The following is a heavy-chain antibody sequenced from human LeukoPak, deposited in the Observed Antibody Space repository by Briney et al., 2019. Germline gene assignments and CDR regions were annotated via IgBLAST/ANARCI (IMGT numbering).Heavy chain of an antibody. J-gene: IGHJ4*02. Sequence: SETLSHTCTVSGGSISSYYWSWIRQPPGKGLEWIGYIYYSGSTNYNPSLKSRVTISVDTSKNQFSLKLSSVTAADTAVYYCAREGTAYDYWGQGTLVTVSS. CDR2: IYYSGST. V-gene: IGHV4-59*01. D-gene: IGHD1-1*01. CDR1: GGSISSYY. CDR3: AREGTAYDY.